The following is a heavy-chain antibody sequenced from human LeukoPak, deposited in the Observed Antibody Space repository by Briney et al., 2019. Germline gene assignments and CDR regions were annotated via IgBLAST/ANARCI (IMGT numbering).Heavy chain of an antibody. V-gene: IGHV4-30-4*02. CDR1: GGSISSGDYY. D-gene: IGHD4-17*01. CDR2: IYYSGST. J-gene: IGHJ4*02. Sequence: SETLSLTCTVSGGSISSGDYYWSWIRQPPGKGLEWIGYIYYSGSTYYNPSLKSRVTISVDTSKNQFSLKLSSVTAADTAVYYCARGPTVTSEFDYWGQGTLVTVSS. CDR3: ARGPTVTSEFDY.